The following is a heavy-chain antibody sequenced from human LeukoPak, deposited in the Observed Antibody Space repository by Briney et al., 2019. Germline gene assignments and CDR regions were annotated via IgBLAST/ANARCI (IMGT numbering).Heavy chain of an antibody. V-gene: IGHV3-7*01. CDR1: GFTFSRYW. D-gene: IGHD7-27*01. CDR2: IREDGSEK. CDR3: ARDYTGGWNDY. Sequence: GGSLRLSCAAAGFTFSRYWMSWVRQATGKGLECVAKIREDGSEKHYVDSVKGQFTISRDNAKNSLYLQMNSLRAEDTAVYYCARDYTGGWNDYWGQGTLVTVSS. J-gene: IGHJ4*02.